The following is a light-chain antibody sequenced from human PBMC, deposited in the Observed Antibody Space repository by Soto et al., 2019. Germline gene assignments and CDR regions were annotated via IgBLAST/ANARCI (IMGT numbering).Light chain of an antibody. CDR1: SSDVGYYNY. CDR3: SSYTSSSTYV. Sequence: QSVLTQPASVSGSPGQSIAISCTGTSSDVGYYNYVSWYQQHPGKAPNVMIYDVNNRPSGVPDRFSGSKSGNTASLTISGLHAEDEADYYCSSYTSSSTYVFGTGTKLTVL. J-gene: IGLJ1*01. V-gene: IGLV2-14*01. CDR2: DVN.